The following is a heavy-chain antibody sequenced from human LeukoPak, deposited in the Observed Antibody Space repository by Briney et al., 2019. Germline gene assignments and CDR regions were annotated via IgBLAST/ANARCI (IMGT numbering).Heavy chain of an antibody. CDR3: ARDQGEWLVANAFDI. J-gene: IGHJ3*02. V-gene: IGHV1-69*05. CDR1: GGTFSSYA. D-gene: IGHD6-19*01. Sequence: SVKVSCKASGGTFSSYAISWVRQAPEQGLEWMGRIIPIFGTANYAQKFQGRVTITTDESTSTAYMELSSLRSEDTAVYYCARDQGEWLVANAFDIWGQGTMVTVSS. CDR2: IIPIFGTA.